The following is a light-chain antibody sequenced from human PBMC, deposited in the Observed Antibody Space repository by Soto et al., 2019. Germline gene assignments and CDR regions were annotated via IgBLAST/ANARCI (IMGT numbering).Light chain of an antibody. V-gene: IGKV1-5*03. CDR2: KAS. CDR1: QSISSW. CDR3: QQYNSYPYT. Sequence: DIQMTQSPSTLSASVGDRVTITCRASQSISSWLAWYQQKPGKAPKLLIYKASSLDSGVPSRFSGSGSGTEFTLTISSLQPDDFAPYYCQQYNSYPYTFGQGTKLEIK. J-gene: IGKJ2*01.